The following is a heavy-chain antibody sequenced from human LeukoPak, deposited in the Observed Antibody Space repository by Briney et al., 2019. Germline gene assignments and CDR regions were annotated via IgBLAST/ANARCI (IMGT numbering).Heavy chain of an antibody. D-gene: IGHD3-22*01. CDR3: ARDRAHYYDSSGYHGAFDI. V-gene: IGHV4-59*12. J-gene: IGHJ3*02. CDR1: GASISGYY. Sequence: SETLSLTCTVSGASISGYYWSWIRQPPGKRLEWIGYIISTGTINYNPSLKSRVTISIDTSKNQFSLKLSSVTAADTAVYYCARDRAHYYDSSGYHGAFDIWGQGTMVTVSS. CDR2: IISTGTI.